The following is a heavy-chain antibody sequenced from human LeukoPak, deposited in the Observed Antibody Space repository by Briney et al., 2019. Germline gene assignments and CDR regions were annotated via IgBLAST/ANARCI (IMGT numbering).Heavy chain of an antibody. CDR3: ARDRMGGSFDY. V-gene: IGHV3-48*01. CDR2: ITGDSNTI. CDR1: GFAFSPYA. Sequence: GGSLRLSCAASGFAFSPYAMNWVRRAPGKGLEWVSFITGDSNTIYYADSMKGRFTVSRDNAESSLYLQMNSLSAEDTAVYYCARDRMGGSFDYWGQGTLVTVSS. J-gene: IGHJ4*02. D-gene: IGHD2-15*01.